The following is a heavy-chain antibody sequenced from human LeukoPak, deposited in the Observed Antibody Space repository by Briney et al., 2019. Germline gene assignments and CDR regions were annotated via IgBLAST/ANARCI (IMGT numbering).Heavy chain of an antibody. CDR3: ARVNGGSYRAEYFQH. Sequence: SETLSLTCTVSGYSISSGYYWGWIRQPPGKGLEWIGSIYHSGSTYYNPSLKSRVTISVDTSKNQFSLKLSSVTAADTAVYYCARVNGGSYRAEYFQHWGQGTLVTVSS. V-gene: IGHV4-38-2*02. J-gene: IGHJ1*01. D-gene: IGHD1-26*01. CDR2: IYHSGST. CDR1: GYSISSGYY.